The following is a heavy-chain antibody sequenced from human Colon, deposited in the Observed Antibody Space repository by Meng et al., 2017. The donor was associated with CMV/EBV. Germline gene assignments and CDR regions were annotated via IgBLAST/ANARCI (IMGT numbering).Heavy chain of an antibody. CDR3: AGIIQLWLPDGH. Sequence: GSLRLSCTVSGGSISSSSYYWGWIRQPPGKGLEWIGSIYYSGSTYYNPSLKSRVTISVDTSKNQFSLKLSSVTAADTAVYYCAGIIQLWLPDGHWGQGTLVTVSS. CDR2: IYYSGST. CDR1: GGSISSSSYY. V-gene: IGHV4-39*07. J-gene: IGHJ4*02. D-gene: IGHD5-18*01.